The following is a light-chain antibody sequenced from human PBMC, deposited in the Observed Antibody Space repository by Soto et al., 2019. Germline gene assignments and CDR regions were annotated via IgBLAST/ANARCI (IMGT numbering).Light chain of an antibody. J-gene: IGKJ2*01. CDR3: QQYGSSYT. CDR1: QSVSSRS. CDR2: GAS. Sequence: EIVLTQSPGTLSLSPGERATLSCRASQSVSSRSLAWYQQKPGQAPRLLIYGASSRATGIPDRFSGSGSVTDFPLTIRRLEPEDFAVYYCQQYGSSYTFGQGTKLEIK. V-gene: IGKV3-20*01.